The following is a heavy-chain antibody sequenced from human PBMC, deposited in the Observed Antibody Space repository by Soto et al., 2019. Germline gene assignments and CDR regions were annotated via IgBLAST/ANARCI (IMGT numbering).Heavy chain of an antibody. J-gene: IGHJ6*02. CDR1: GGTFSSYA. Sequence: GASVKVSCKASGGTFSSYAISWVRQAPGQGLEWMGGIIPIFGTANYAQKFQGRVTITADESTSTAYMELSSLRSEDTAAYYCARQHYYDSSGPRRRNYGMDVWGQGTTVTVSS. CDR2: IIPIFGTA. D-gene: IGHD3-22*01. V-gene: IGHV1-69*13. CDR3: ARQHYYDSSGPRRRNYGMDV.